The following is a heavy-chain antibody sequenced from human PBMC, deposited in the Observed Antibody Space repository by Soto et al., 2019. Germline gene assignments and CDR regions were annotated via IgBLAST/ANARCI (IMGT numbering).Heavy chain of an antibody. Sequence: QVQLVQSGAEVKEAGSSVKVSCKASGGTFNSDTINWVRQAPGQGLEWMGRINSILGISNYAQKFQGRIAITADKSTNSGYMELSSLRSEDTAVYYCARGPVRGMGGDSWGQGTLVTVSS. CDR2: INSILGIS. CDR3: ARGPVRGMGGDS. D-gene: IGHD3-16*01. J-gene: IGHJ5*01. CDR1: GGTFNSDT. V-gene: IGHV1-69*02.